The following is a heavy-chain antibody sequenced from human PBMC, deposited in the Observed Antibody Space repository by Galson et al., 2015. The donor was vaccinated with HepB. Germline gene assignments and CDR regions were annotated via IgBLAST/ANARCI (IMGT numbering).Heavy chain of an antibody. CDR2: ISYDGSNK. V-gene: IGHV3-30-3*01. CDR3: ARTVEMATIRDAFDI. D-gene: IGHD5-24*01. CDR1: GFTFSGYA. Sequence: SLRLSCAASGFTFSGYAMHWVRQAPGKGLEWVAVISYDGSNKYYADSVKGRSTISRDNSKNTLYLQMNSLRAEDTAVYYCARTVEMATIRDAFDIWGQGTMVTVSS. J-gene: IGHJ3*02.